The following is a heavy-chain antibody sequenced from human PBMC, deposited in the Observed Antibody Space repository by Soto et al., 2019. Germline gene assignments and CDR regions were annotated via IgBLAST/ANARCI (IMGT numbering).Heavy chain of an antibody. CDR3: ARGRSYMVRGRHNWFDP. D-gene: IGHD3-10*01. CDR1: GGSFSGYY. J-gene: IGHJ5*02. Sequence: QVQLQQWGAGLLKPSETLSLTCAVYGGSFSGYYWSWIRQPPGKGLEWIGEINHSGSTNYNPSLKNRVTRSVATSKNQFSLKLSSVTAADTAVYYCARGRSYMVRGRHNWFDPWGQGTLVTVSS. V-gene: IGHV4-34*01. CDR2: INHSGST.